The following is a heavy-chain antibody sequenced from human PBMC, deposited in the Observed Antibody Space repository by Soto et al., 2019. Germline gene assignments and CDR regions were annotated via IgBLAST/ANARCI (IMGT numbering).Heavy chain of an antibody. Sequence: QVQLVQSGAEVKNPGASVKVSCKASGYTFTSYAMHWVRQAPGQRLEWMGWINAGNGNTKYSQKFQGRVTITRDTSASTAYMELSSLRSEDTAVYYCARNYGSGSYYNNWFDPWGQGTLVTVSS. J-gene: IGHJ5*02. CDR3: ARNYGSGSYYNNWFDP. D-gene: IGHD3-10*01. CDR2: INAGNGNT. CDR1: GYTFTSYA. V-gene: IGHV1-3*01.